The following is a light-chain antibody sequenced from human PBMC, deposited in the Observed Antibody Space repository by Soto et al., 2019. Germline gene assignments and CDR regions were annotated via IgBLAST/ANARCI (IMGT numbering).Light chain of an antibody. CDR3: QQYGSSPST. V-gene: IGKV3-20*01. J-gene: IGKJ2*01. CDR1: QSVSSSY. Sequence: EIVLTQSPGTLSLSPGERATLSCRASQSVSSSYLAWYRQKPGQAPRLLIYGASSRATGIPDRVSGSGSGTDFTITISRLEPEEFAVYYCQQYGSSPSTFGQGTKLQIK. CDR2: GAS.